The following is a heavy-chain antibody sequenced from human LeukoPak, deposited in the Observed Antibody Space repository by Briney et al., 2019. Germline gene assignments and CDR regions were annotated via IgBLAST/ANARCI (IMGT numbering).Heavy chain of an antibody. Sequence: KSSETLSLTCAVYGGSFSGYYWSWIRQPPGKGLEWIGEINHSGSTNYNPSLKSRVTISVDTSKNQFSLKLSSVTAADTAVYYCARHGDTMVRGVRGWFDPWGQGTLVTVSS. CDR3: ARHGDTMVRGVRGWFDP. CDR2: INHSGST. CDR1: GGSFSGYY. J-gene: IGHJ5*02. V-gene: IGHV4-34*01. D-gene: IGHD3-10*01.